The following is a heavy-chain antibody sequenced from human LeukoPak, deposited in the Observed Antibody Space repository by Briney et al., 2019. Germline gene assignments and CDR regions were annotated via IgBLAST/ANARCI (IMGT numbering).Heavy chain of an antibody. D-gene: IGHD3-10*01. CDR2: ISGSGGSK. V-gene: IGHV3-23*01. CDR1: GFTFISYA. J-gene: IGHJ4*02. CDR3: AKDTLLWFGDLLRTAGFDY. Sequence: PGGSLRLSFPASGFTFISYALSGVRPAPGKGPDGVAGISGSGGSKYYADSVKGRFTISRDNSKNTVYLQMNSLRAEDTAVYYCAKDTLLWFGDLLRTAGFDYWGQGTLVTVSS.